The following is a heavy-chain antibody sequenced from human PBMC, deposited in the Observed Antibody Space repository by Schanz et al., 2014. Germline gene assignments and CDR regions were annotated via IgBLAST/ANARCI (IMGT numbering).Heavy chain of an antibody. D-gene: IGHD6-13*01. J-gene: IGHJ4*02. CDR1: GYTFTSYY. CDR3: ARDGEAAAGCDY. V-gene: IGHV1-46*03. CDR2: INPSVGNT. Sequence: QVQLVQSGAEVKKPGASVKVSCKASGYTFTSYYIHWFRQAPGQGLEWMGLINPSVGNTNYAQKCRGRVTMARDTSTSTVYMELSRLRSEDTAVYDCARDGEAAAGCDYWGQGTLVTVSS.